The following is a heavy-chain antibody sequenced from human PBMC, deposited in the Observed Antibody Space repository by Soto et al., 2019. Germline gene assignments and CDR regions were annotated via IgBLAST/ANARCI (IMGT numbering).Heavy chain of an antibody. CDR1: GDSVSSGGAY. CDR3: ARLESRYYRIICYSFDY. V-gene: IGHV4-31*02. D-gene: IGHD3-10*01. J-gene: IGHJ4*02. Sequence: PSETLSLTCTVSGDSVSSGGAYWSWIRQHPGKGLEWNGYIYYSGSASYTPSLKSRLTISLDTSQNQVSLRLSTVTAADTAAHYCARLESRYYRIICYSFDYWGRGSLVTVSS. CDR2: IYYSGSA.